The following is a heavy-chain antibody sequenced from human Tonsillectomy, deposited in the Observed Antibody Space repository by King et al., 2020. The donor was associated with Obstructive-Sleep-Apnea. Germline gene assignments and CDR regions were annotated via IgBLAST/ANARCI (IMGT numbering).Heavy chain of an antibody. D-gene: IGHD3-9*01. J-gene: IGHJ4*02. Sequence: QLVQSGGGVVQPGRSLRLSCAASGFTFSRYGMHWVRRAPGKGLDWVAVISYDGSNEYYGDSVKGRFTISRDNSKNTLYLQMNSLRGEDTAVYYCAQDFDYDILTGLIHWGQGTLVTVSS. CDR2: ISYDGSNE. CDR3: AQDFDYDILTGLIH. CDR1: GFTFSRYG. V-gene: IGHV3-30*18.